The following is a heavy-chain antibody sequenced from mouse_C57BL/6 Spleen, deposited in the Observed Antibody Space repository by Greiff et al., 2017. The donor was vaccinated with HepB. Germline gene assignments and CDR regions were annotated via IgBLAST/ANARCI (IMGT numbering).Heavy chain of an antibody. J-gene: IGHJ2*01. CDR2: INPSNGCT. Sequence: QVQLQQPGTELVKPGASVKLSCKASGYTFTSYWMHWVKQRPGQGLEWIGNINPSNGCTNYNEKFKSKATLTVDKSSSTAYMQLSSLTSEDSAVYYCAKGGGPYGDYFDYWGQGTTLTVSS. D-gene: IGHD1-1*01. V-gene: IGHV1-53*01. CDR3: AKGGGPYGDYFDY. CDR1: GYTFTSYW.